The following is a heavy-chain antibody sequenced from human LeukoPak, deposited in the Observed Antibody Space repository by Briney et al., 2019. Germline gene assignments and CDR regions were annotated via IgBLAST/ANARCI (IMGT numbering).Heavy chain of an antibody. CDR3: ARAGRLLWFGELQDYFDY. CDR2: INHSGST. CDR1: GGSFSGYY. J-gene: IGHJ4*02. V-gene: IGHV4-34*01. Sequence: SETLSLTCAVYGGSFSGYYWSLIRQPPGKGLEWIGEINHSGSTNYNPSLKSRVTISVDTSKNQFSLKLSSVTAADTAVYYCARAGRLLWFGELQDYFDYWGQGTLVTVSS. D-gene: IGHD3-10*01.